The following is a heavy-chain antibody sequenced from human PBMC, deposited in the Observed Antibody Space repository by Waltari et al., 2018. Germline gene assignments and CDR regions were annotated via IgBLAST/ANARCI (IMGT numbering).Heavy chain of an antibody. J-gene: IGHJ6*02. Sequence: EVQLVESGGGLVQPGGSLRLSCAASGFTFSSYWMSWVRQAPGKGLEWVANIKQDGSEKYYVDSVKGRFTISRDNAKNSLYLQMNSLRAEDTAVYYCARAGGTYYYYGMDVWGQGTTVTVSS. D-gene: IGHD3-16*01. CDR1: GFTFSSYW. CDR2: IKQDGSEK. V-gene: IGHV3-7*01. CDR3: ARAGGTYYYYGMDV.